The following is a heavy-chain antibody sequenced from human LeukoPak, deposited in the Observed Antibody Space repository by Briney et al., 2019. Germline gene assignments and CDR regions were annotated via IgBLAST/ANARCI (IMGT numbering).Heavy chain of an antibody. CDR1: GGSISSYY. Sequence: SETLSLTCTVSGGSISSYYWSWIRQPAGKGLEWIGRIYTSGSTNYNPSLKSRVTMSVDTSKNQFSLKLSSVTAADTAVYYCARYSITMVQGVIVYCYYYMDVWGKGTTVTVSS. CDR2: IYTSGST. D-gene: IGHD3-10*01. V-gene: IGHV4-4*07. CDR3: ARYSITMVQGVIVYCYYYMDV. J-gene: IGHJ6*03.